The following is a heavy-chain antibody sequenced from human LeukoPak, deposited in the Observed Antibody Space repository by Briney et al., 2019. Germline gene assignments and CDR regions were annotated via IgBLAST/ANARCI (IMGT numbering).Heavy chain of an antibody. CDR2: MNPSSGNT. CDR3: ARVEFNGGYSHVY. J-gene: IGHJ4*02. D-gene: IGHD5-12*01. Sequence: GASVKVSCKASGYTFTNYDINWVRQATGQGLEWMGWMNPSSGNTGFAQEFQGRVTMTRNTPISTAYMEPSSLRSEDTAVYYCARVEFNGGYSHVYWGQGTLVTVSS. CDR1: GYTFTNYD. V-gene: IGHV1-8*01.